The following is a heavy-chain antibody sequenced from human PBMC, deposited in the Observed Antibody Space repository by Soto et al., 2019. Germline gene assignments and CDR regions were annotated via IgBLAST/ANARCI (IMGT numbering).Heavy chain of an antibody. Sequence: QVQLQQWGAGLLKPSETLSLTCAVYGGSFSGYYWSWIRQPPGKGLEWMGEINHSGSTNYNPALKSRVTISVDTSKNQFSLKLSSVTAADTAVYYCARLYPPLRGSSWLDYWGQGTLVTVSS. V-gene: IGHV4-34*01. CDR2: INHSGST. J-gene: IGHJ4*02. D-gene: IGHD6-13*01. CDR1: GGSFSGYY. CDR3: ARLYPPLRGSSWLDY.